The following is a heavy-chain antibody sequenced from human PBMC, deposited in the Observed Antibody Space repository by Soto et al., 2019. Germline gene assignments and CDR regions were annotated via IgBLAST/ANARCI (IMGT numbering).Heavy chain of an antibody. Sequence: SETLSLTCAVYGRSFSYDYWTWIRQSPGEGLEWIGEINHSGGINYNPSLKSRVTLSEDTSKNQLSLKLNSVTAADTAVYYCARGTWAVRFQYWGQGTPVTVSS. D-gene: IGHD3-16*01. CDR2: INHSGGI. CDR3: ARGTWAVRFQY. CDR1: GRSFSYDY. V-gene: IGHV4-34*01. J-gene: IGHJ4*02.